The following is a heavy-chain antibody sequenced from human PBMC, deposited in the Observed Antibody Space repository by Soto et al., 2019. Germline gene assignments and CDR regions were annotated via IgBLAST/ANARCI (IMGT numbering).Heavy chain of an antibody. CDR1: GGSFSGYY. J-gene: IGHJ6*03. D-gene: IGHD6-6*01. CDR2: INHSGST. V-gene: IGHV4-34*01. Sequence: SETLSLTCAVYGGSFSGYYWSWIRQPPGKGLEWIGEINHSGSTNYNPSLKSRVTISVDTSKNQFSLKLSSVTAADTAVYYCARVNMRIAARRTSYYMDVWGKGTTVTVSS. CDR3: ARVNMRIAARRTSYYMDV.